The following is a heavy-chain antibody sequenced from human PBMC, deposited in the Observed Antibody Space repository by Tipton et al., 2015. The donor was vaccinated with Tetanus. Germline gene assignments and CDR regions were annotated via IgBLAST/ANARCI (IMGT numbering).Heavy chain of an antibody. CDR2: IWFDGSRA. CDR3: ARDTYYQSHHYNYFDF. Sequence: SLRLSCRASGFDFMGYGMHWVRRAPGTGLEWVAAIWFDGSRAEYADSVQGRFTISRDNSRSMVYLQMDSLRDEDTGVFYCARDTYYQSHHYNYFDFWGQGALVTVSS. V-gene: IGHV3-33*01. D-gene: IGHD5-24*01. CDR1: GFDFMGYG. J-gene: IGHJ4*02.